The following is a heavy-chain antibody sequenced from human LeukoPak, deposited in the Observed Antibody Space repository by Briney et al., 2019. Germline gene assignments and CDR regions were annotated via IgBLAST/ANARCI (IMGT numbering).Heavy chain of an antibody. CDR1: GGSSSGYY. CDR3: ARDGLIVQAAFDY. J-gene: IGHJ4*02. CDR2: INHSGST. V-gene: IGHV4-34*01. Sequence: SETLSLTCAVYGGSSSGYYWSWIRQPPGKGLEWIGEINHSGSTNYNPSLKSRVTISVDTSKNQFSLKLSSVTAADTAVYYCARDGLIVQAAFDYWGQGTLVTVSS. D-gene: IGHD3-22*01.